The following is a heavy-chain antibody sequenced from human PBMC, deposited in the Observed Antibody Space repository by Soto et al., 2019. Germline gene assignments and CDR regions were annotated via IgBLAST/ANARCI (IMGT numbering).Heavy chain of an antibody. CDR1: GYTFTSYG. J-gene: IGHJ5*02. CDR2: ISAYTGNT. D-gene: IGHD4-17*01. CDR3: ARDGRADGDYEMFDL. Sequence: ASVKVSCKASGYTFTSYGISWVRQAPGQGLERMGWISAYTGNTNYAQKLQGRVTMTTDTSTSTAYMELRSLRSDDTAVYYCARDGRADGDYEMFDLWGQGTLVTVSS. V-gene: IGHV1-18*01.